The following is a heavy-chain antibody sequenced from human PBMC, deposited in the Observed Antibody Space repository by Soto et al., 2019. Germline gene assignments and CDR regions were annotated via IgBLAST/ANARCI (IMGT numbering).Heavy chain of an antibody. CDR1: GFTFINTG. CDR2: ITGNGDTT. Sequence: EVQVLQSGGGLVPPGGSLRLSCAGSGFTFINTGMSWVRQAPGQGLEWVSAITGNGDTTYYADSVKGRFTISRDTSTSTLYLQMNSLSDEDTAVYYCAKIDGYFDYWGQGTLVTVSS. CDR3: AKIDGYFDY. V-gene: IGHV3-23*01. D-gene: IGHD3-22*01. J-gene: IGHJ4*02.